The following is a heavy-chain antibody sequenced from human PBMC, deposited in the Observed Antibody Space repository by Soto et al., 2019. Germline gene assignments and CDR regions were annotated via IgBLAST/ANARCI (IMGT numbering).Heavy chain of an antibody. D-gene: IGHD4-17*01. CDR3: AKAQFYGDPGDYFDY. J-gene: IGHJ4*02. CDR1: GFTFDDYA. CDR2: ISWNSGSI. V-gene: IGHV3-9*01. Sequence: GGSLRLSCAASGFTFDDYAMHWVRQAPGKGLEWVSGISWNSGSIGYADSVKGRFTISRDNAKNSLYLQMNSLRAEDTALYYCAKAQFYGDPGDYFDYWGQGTLVTVSS.